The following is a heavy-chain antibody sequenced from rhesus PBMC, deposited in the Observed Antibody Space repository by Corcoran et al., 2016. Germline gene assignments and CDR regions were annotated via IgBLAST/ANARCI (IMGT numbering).Heavy chain of an antibody. D-gene: IGHD5-12*01. J-gene: IGHJ4*01. V-gene: IGHV4-122*02. Sequence: QVQLQESGPGLVKPSETLSLTCTVSGYSISGYYWSWIRQAPGKGLEWIGYITYSGSTSYNPSLKSRVTISRDTSKNQFSLKLSSVTAADTAVYYCARDLIQADYWGQGVLVTVSS. CDR2: ITYSGST. CDR1: GYSISGYY. CDR3: ARDLIQADY.